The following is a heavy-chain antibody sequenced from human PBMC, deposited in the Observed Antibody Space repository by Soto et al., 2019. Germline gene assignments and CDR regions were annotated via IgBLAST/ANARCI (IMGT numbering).Heavy chain of an antibody. CDR1: GGSFSGYY. Sequence: SETLSLTCAVYGGSFSGYYWSWIRQPPGKGLEWIGEINHSGTTNYNPSLKSRVTISVVTSKNQFSLKLSSVTAADTAVYYCARGKLSDYVWGSYRYHFDYWGQGTVVTVSS. J-gene: IGHJ4*02. CDR2: INHSGTT. CDR3: ARGKLSDYVWGSYRYHFDY. V-gene: IGHV4-34*01. D-gene: IGHD3-16*02.